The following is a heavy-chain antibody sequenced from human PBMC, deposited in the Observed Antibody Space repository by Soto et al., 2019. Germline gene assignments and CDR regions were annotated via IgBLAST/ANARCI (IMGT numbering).Heavy chain of an antibody. CDR2: IYHSGST. V-gene: IGHV4-4*02. CDR3: ASLTIDYYGSGSYFGDRYYYYYYGMDV. D-gene: IGHD3-10*01. J-gene: IGHJ6*02. Sequence: PLVPQPLTCAVFCGYISSSNWWRWVRQPPGKGLEWIGEIYHSGSTNYNPSLKSRVTISVDKSKNQFSLKLSSVTAADTAVYYCASLTIDYYGSGSYFGDRYYYYYYGMDVWGQGTTVTVSS. CDR1: CGYISSSNW.